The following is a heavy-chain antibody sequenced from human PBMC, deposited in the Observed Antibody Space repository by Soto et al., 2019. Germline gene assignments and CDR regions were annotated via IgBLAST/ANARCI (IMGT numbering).Heavy chain of an antibody. Sequence: SETLSLTCAVYGGSFSGYYWSWIRQPPGKGLEWIGEINHSGSTNYNPSLKSRVTISVDTSKNQFSLKLSSVTAADTAVYYCERGVGSSWYDSPKNNWFDPWGQGTLVTVSS. D-gene: IGHD6-13*01. CDR3: ERGVGSSWYDSPKNNWFDP. V-gene: IGHV4-34*01. CDR1: GGSFSGYY. J-gene: IGHJ5*02. CDR2: INHSGST.